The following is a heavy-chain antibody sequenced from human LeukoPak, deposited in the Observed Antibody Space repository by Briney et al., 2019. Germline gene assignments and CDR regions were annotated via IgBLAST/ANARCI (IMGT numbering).Heavy chain of an antibody. CDR2: TSGSGGST. J-gene: IGHJ4*02. V-gene: IGHV3-23*01. CDR3: AKEYCSGGSCYCSR. CDR1: GFTFSNSA. D-gene: IGHD2-15*01. Sequence: GGSLRLSCAASGFTFSNSAMSWVRQAPGKGLEWVSATSGSGGSTYYADSVKGRFTISRDNSKNTLYLQMNSLRAEDTAVYYCAKEYCSGGSCYCSRWGQGTLVTVSS.